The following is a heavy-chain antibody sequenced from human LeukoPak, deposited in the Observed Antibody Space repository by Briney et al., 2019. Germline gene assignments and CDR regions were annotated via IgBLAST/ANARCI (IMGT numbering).Heavy chain of an antibody. CDR1: GFTFSSYA. J-gene: IGHJ3*02. V-gene: IGHV3-23*01. D-gene: IGHD3-22*01. Sequence: GGSLRLSCAASGFTFSSYAMSWVRQAPGKGLEWVSAISGSGGSTYYADSVKGRFTISRDNAKNSLYLQMNSLRAEDTAVYYCARDRGFGYDSSGYRGDAFDIWGQGTMVTVSS. CDR2: ISGSGGST. CDR3: ARDRGFGYDSSGYRGDAFDI.